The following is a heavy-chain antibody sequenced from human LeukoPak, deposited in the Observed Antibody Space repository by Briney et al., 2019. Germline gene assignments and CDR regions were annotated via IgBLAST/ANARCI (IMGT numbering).Heavy chain of an antibody. CDR3: ARRTAYGSGSYPYDY. CDR1: GGSISSYY. CDR2: IYYSGST. V-gene: IGHV4-59*12. D-gene: IGHD3-10*01. Sequence: SETLSLTCTVSGGSISSYYWSWIRQPPGKGLEWIGSIYYSGSTYYNPSLKSRVTISVDTSKNQFSLKLSSVTAADTAVYYCARRTAYGSGSYPYDYWGQGTLVTVSS. J-gene: IGHJ4*02.